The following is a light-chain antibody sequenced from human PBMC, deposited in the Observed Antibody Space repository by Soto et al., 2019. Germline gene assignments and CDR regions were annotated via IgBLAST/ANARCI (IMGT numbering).Light chain of an antibody. J-gene: IGLJ3*02. CDR1: SSDVGTYNY. Sequence: QSVLTQPRSVSGSPGQSVTISCNGTSSDVGTYNYVSWYQQHPGKAPTLLIFDVTERPSGVPDRFSGSKSGNTASLIISGLQAEDEADYHCCSHAGNFWVFGGGTKLTVL. CDR3: CSHAGNFWV. CDR2: DVT. V-gene: IGLV2-11*01.